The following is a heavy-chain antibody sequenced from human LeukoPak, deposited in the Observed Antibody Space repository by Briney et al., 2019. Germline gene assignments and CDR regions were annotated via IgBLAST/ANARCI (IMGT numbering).Heavy chain of an antibody. V-gene: IGHV3-20*04. CDR1: GFTFSNYG. D-gene: IGHD3-22*01. J-gene: IGHJ4*02. Sequence: GGSLRLSCAASGFTFSNYGMSWVRQAPGKGLEWVSGINWNGGSTGYADSVKGRFTISRDNAKNSPYLQMNSLRAEDTALYYCAREGVLYYDSSGYYFDYWGQGTLVTVSS. CDR2: INWNGGST. CDR3: AREGVLYYDSSGYYFDY.